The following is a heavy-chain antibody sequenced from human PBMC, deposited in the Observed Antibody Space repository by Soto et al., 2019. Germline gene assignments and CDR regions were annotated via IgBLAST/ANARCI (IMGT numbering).Heavy chain of an antibody. J-gene: IGHJ4*02. D-gene: IGHD3-22*01. CDR2: IYYSGST. CDR1: GGSISSSSYY. CDR3: AGGNYDSSGYYGFDD. V-gene: IGHV4-39*02. Sequence: PSETLSLTCTVSGGSISSSSYYWGWIRQPPGKGLEWIGNIYYSGSTYYNPSLKSRVTISVDTSKNQFSLKLSSVTAADTAVYYCAGGNYDSSGYYGFDDWGQGTLVTVSS.